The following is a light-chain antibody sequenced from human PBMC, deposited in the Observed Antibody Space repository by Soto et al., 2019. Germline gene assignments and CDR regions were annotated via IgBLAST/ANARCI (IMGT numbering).Light chain of an antibody. CDR3: CSYAGRDNYV. Sequence: QSALTQPASVSGSPGQSITISCTGTSSDVGSYNLVSWYQQHPGKAPKLMIYEGSKRPSGVSNRFSGSKSGNTASLTISGLQAEDEADYYCCSYAGRDNYVFGTGTKLT. CDR1: SSDVGSYNL. CDR2: EGS. V-gene: IGLV2-23*01. J-gene: IGLJ1*01.